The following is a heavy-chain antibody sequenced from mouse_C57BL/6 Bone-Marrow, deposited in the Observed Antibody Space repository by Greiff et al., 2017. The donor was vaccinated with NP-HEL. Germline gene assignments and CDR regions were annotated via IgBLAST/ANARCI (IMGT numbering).Heavy chain of an antibody. CDR1: GFTFSSYA. V-gene: IGHV5-4*01. CDR3: ARDSGSSYDAMDY. Sequence: EVKVEESGGGLVKPGGSLKLSCAASGFTFSSYAMSWVRQTPEKRLEWVATISDGGSYTYYPDNVKGRFTISRENAKNNLYMQMSHLTSEDTAMYYCARDSGSSYDAMDYWGQGTSVTVSS. J-gene: IGHJ4*01. D-gene: IGHD1-1*01. CDR2: ISDGGSYT.